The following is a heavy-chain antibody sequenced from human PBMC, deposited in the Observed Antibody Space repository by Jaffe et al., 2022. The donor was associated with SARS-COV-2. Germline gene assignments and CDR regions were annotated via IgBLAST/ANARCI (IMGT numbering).Heavy chain of an antibody. CDR2: IWYDGSNK. J-gene: IGHJ4*02. V-gene: IGHV3-33*01. CDR3: ARDRSGSGSSSFDY. D-gene: IGHD6-6*01. CDR1: GFTFSSYG. Sequence: QVQLVESGGGVVQPGRSLRLSCAASGFTFSSYGMHWVRQAPGKGLEWVAVIWYDGSNKYYADSVKGRFTISRDNSKNTLYLQMNSLRAEDTAVYYCARDRSGSGSSSFDYWGQGTLVTVSS.